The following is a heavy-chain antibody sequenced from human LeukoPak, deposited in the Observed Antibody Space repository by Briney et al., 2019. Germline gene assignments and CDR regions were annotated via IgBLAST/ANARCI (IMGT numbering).Heavy chain of an antibody. CDR3: ARHFFVSVAGIISLPFYAFDI. V-gene: IGHV4-34*01. Sequence: SETLSLTCAVHGVSFSDNYWNWIRQPPGKGLEWIGEINHSGSTNYNPSLKSRATISVDTSKNQFSRKLSSVTTADTAVYYCARHFFVSVAGIISLPFYAFDIWGQGTMVTVSS. J-gene: IGHJ3*02. CDR2: INHSGST. CDR1: GVSFSDNY. D-gene: IGHD6-19*01.